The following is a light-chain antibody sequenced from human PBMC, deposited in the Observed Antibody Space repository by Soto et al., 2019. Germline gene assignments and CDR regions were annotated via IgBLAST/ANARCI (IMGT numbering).Light chain of an antibody. Sequence: EIVLTQSPGTLSFSPGERATLSCRASQSVSSSYLAWYQQKLGQAPRLLIYVASSRATGIPDRFSGSWSGTVFTLIITRLEPEVFAVYFWLQHGSPLLGPGTKVDLK. V-gene: IGKV3-20*01. CDR2: VAS. J-gene: IGKJ3*01. CDR1: QSVSSSY. CDR3: LQHGSPL.